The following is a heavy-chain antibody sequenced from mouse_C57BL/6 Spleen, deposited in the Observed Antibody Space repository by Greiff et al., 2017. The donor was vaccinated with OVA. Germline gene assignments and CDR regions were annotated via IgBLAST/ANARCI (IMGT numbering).Heavy chain of an antibody. Sequence: VQLQQPGAELVRPGSSVKLSCKASGYTFTSYWMDWVKQRPGQGLEWIGNIYPSDSETHYNQKFKDKATLTVDKSSSTAYMQLSSLTSEDSAVYYCARSHYYGSPYAMEYWGQGTSVTVSS. CDR2: IYPSDSET. V-gene: IGHV1-61*01. CDR3: ARSHYYGSPYAMEY. D-gene: IGHD1-1*01. J-gene: IGHJ4*01. CDR1: GYTFTSYW.